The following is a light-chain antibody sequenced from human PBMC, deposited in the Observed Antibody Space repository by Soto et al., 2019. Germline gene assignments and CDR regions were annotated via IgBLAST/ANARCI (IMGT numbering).Light chain of an antibody. CDR3: QRYASSTIT. V-gene: IGKV3-20*01. J-gene: IGKJ5*01. CDR2: GAS. Sequence: EIVLTQSPATLSLSPGERSTLSCRASQSVSSYLAWYQQKPGQAPRLLIYGASNRATGIPDRFSGSVSGTDFTLTISSLEPEDFAVYYCQRYASSTITFGQGTRREI. CDR1: QSVSSY.